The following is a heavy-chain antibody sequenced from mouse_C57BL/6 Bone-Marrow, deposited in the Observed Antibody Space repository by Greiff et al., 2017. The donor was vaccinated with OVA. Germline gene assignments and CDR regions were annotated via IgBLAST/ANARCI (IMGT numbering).Heavy chain of an antibody. D-gene: IGHD2-3*01. CDR2: IYTSDSET. CDR3: ARRGDGYFAWFAY. J-gene: IGHJ3*01. V-gene: IGHV1-61*01. CDR1: GYTFTSYW. Sequence: QVQLQQPGAELVRPGSSVKLSCKASGYTFTSYWTDWVTQRPGQGLEWIGNIYTSDSETHYNQKFKDKATLTVDKSSSTAYMQLSSLTSEDSAVYYCARRGDGYFAWFAYWGQGTLVTVSA.